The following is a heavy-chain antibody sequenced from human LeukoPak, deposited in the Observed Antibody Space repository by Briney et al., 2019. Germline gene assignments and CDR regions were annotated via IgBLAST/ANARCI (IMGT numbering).Heavy chain of an antibody. CDR3: AREGRQDYVYFDY. D-gene: IGHD4-17*01. Sequence: SETVSLTCTVSGGSISSSSYYWGWLRQPPGKGLEWIGSIYYSGSTYYNPSLKSRVTISVDTSKNQFSLRLSSMTAADTAVYYCAREGRQDYVYFDYWGQGTLVTVSS. J-gene: IGHJ4*02. V-gene: IGHV4-39*07. CDR2: IYYSGST. CDR1: GGSISSSSYY.